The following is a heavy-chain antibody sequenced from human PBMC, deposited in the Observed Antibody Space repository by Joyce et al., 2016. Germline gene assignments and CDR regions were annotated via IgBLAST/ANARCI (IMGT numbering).Heavy chain of an antibody. D-gene: IGHD1/OR15-1a*01. V-gene: IGHV3-21*01. J-gene: IGHJ5*02. CDR2: ISSRSTLI. Sequence: VESGGDLVKPGGSLRLSCVGSGFTFGTQSMNWVRQAPGKGLGVVASISSRSTLIADAGSVKGRFTISRDNAKDSLYLQMDSLRVEDTAVYYCAREIGGNTLKSHWFHPWGQGTAVTVSS. CDR3: AREIGGNTLKSHWFHP. CDR1: GFTFGTQS.